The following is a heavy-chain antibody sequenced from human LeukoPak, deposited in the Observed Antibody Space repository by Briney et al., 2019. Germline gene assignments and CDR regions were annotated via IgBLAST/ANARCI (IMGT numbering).Heavy chain of an antibody. CDR2: INSDGSST. CDR3: ARPTWIQRSGGSRYFDY. V-gene: IGHV3-74*01. CDR1: GFTFSSYW. D-gene: IGHD5-18*01. Sequence: GGSLRLSCAASGFTFSSYWMHWVRQAPGKGLVWVSRINSDGSSTSYADSVKGRFTISRDNAKNTLYLQMNSLRAEDTAVYYCARPTWIQRSGGSRYFDYWGQGTLVTVSS. J-gene: IGHJ4*02.